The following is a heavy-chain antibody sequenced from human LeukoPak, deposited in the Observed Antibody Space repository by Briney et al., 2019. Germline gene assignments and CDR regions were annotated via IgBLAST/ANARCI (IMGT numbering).Heavy chain of an antibody. CDR3: ARDRDGGFAFDI. V-gene: IGHV3-64*01. CDR2: IMPNGETR. J-gene: IGHJ3*02. D-gene: IGHD2-15*01. CDR1: GFSSSNYV. Sequence: GGSLRLSCAASGFSSSNYVMHWVRQAPGKGLEYVSAIMPNGETRGYANSMKGRFTISRDNSKNTLYLQMGSLRAEDMAIYYRARDRDGGFAFDIWGQGTLVTVSS.